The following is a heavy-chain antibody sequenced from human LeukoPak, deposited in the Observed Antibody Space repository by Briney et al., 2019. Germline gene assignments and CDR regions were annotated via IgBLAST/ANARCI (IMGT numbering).Heavy chain of an antibody. D-gene: IGHD3-22*01. Sequence: PSETLSLTXTVSGGSISSGSYYWSWIRQPAGKGLEWIGRIYTSGSTNYNPSLKSRVTISVDTSKNQFSPKLSSVTAADTAVYYCAREGWLSTTNYWGQGTLVTVSS. J-gene: IGHJ4*02. CDR1: GGSISSGSYY. CDR2: IYTSGST. CDR3: AREGWLSTTNY. V-gene: IGHV4-61*02.